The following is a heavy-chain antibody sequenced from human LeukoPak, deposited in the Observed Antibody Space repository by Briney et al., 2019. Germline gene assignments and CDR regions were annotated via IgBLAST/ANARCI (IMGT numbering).Heavy chain of an antibody. J-gene: IGHJ4*02. D-gene: IGHD5-12*01. Sequence: SSETLSLTCTASGGSISSYYWSWIRQPPGKGLEWIGYIYYSGSTNYNPSLKSRVTISVDTSKNQFSLKLSSVTAADTAVYYCAXVNLPGGYTVWGQGTLVTV. CDR3: AXVNLPGGYTV. V-gene: IGHV4-59*01. CDR2: IYYSGST. CDR1: GGSISSYY.